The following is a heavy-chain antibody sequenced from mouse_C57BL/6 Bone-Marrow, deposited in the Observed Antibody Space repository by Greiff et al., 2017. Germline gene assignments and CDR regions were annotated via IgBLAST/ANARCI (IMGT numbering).Heavy chain of an antibody. V-gene: IGHV1-5*01. CDR1: GYTFTSYW. CDR2: IYPGNSDT. D-gene: IGHD2-2*01. CDR3: TREEIYYGYDVVYFDY. Sequence: EVQLQESGTVLARPGASVKMSCKTSGYTFTSYWMHWVKQRPGQGLEWIGAIYPGNSDTSYNQKFKGKAKLTAVTSASTAYMELSSLTNEDSAVYYCTREEIYYGYDVVYFDYWGQGTTLTVSS. J-gene: IGHJ2*01.